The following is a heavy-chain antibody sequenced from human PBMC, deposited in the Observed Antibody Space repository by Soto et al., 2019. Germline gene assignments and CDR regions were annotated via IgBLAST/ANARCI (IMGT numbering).Heavy chain of an antibody. D-gene: IGHD6-6*01. CDR3: ARGVFFSTTSSSSPYFDY. CDR2: INHSGST. Sequence: QVQLQQWGAGLLKPSETLSLTCAVYGGSFSGYYWSWIRQPPGKGLEWIGEINHSGSTNYNPSLKIRVTISVDTSKNQFSLKLSSVTAADTAVYYCARGVFFSTTSSSSPYFDYWGQGTLVTVSS. V-gene: IGHV4-34*01. J-gene: IGHJ4*02. CDR1: GGSFSGYY.